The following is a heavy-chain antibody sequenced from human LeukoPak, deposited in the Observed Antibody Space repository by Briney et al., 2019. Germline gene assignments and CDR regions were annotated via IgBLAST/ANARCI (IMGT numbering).Heavy chain of an antibody. J-gene: IGHJ4*02. CDR2: VHLSGST. CDR3: ARVRPGIAATGTWAAPV. V-gene: IGHV4-38-2*02. Sequence: SETLSLTCTVSGYSISSGYWWGWIRQSPGMGLEWIGSVHLSGSTYYNPSFKSRVTISVDTSKNQFSLKLSSVTAADTAVYYCARVRPGIAATGTWAAPVWGQGTLVTVSS. D-gene: IGHD6-13*01. CDR1: GYSISSGYW.